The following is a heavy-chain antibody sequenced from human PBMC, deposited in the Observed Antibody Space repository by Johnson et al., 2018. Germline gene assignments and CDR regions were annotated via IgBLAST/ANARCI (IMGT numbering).Heavy chain of an antibody. CDR1: GFTFGDYA. CDR3: ARDPLIKGKWNDVSYYYGMDV. J-gene: IGHJ6*02. D-gene: IGHD1-1*01. Sequence: VQLVQSGGGLVKPGRSLRLSCTASGFTFGDYAMSWFRQAPGKGLEWVGRIKSKTDGGTTDYAAPVKGRFTIPRDDSKNTLYLQMNSLKTEDTAVYYCARDPLIKGKWNDVSYYYGMDVWGQGTTVTVSS. V-gene: IGHV3-15*01. CDR2: IKSKTDGGTT.